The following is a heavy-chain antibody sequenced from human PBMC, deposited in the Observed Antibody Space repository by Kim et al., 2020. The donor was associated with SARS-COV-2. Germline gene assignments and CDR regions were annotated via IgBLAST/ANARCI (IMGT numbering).Heavy chain of an antibody. Sequence: GESLKISCKGSGYSFTTYWIAWVRQMPGKGLEWMGIIFPSDSDIRYRPSFQGHVTISADKSTSTAYLQWSSLKASDTAMYYCARLGAGMDVWGQGTTVTVSS. J-gene: IGHJ6*02. CDR3: ARLGAGMDV. CDR1: GYSFTTYW. CDR2: IFPSDSDI. V-gene: IGHV5-51*01.